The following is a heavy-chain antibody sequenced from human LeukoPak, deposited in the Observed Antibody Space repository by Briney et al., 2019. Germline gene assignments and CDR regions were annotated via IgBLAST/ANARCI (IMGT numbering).Heavy chain of an antibody. D-gene: IGHD3-10*01. V-gene: IGHV4-4*09. Sequence: SETLSLTCTVSGGSISSYYWSWIRQPPGKGLEWIGYIYHSGSTLYNPSLKSRVTISEDTSRNQFSLILTSVTAADTAVYFCARATMIRIPFHYWGQGILVTVSS. CDR2: IYHSGST. CDR3: ARATMIRIPFHY. CDR1: GGSISSYY. J-gene: IGHJ4*02.